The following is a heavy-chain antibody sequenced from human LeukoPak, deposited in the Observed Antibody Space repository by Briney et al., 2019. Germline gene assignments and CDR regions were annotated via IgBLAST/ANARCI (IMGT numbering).Heavy chain of an antibody. Sequence: SVKVSCKASGGTFSSYAISWVRQAPGQGLEWMGGIIPIFGTANYAQKFQGRVTITADKSTSTAYMELSSLRSEDTAVYYCARGLKYYYGSGSYRALSFDYWGQGTLVTVSS. D-gene: IGHD3-10*01. V-gene: IGHV1-69*06. J-gene: IGHJ4*02. CDR2: IIPIFGTA. CDR3: ARGLKYYYGSGSYRALSFDY. CDR1: GGTFSSYA.